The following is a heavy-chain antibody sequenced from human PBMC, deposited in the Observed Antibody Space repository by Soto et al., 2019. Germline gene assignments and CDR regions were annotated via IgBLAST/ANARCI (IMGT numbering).Heavy chain of an antibody. CDR3: ARWLQSHYYYYYGMDV. J-gene: IGHJ6*02. CDR1: GYTFTGYY. V-gene: IGHV1-2*02. D-gene: IGHD5-12*01. CDR2: INPNSGGT. Sequence: GASVKVSCKASGYTFTGYYMHWVRQAPGQGLEWMGWINPNSGGTNYAQKFQGRVTMTRDTSISTAYMELSRLRSDDTAVYYCARWLQSHYYYYYGMDVWGQGTTVTVSS.